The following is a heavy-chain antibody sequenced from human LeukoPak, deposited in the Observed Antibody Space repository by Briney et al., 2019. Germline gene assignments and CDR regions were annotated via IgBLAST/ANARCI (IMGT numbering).Heavy chain of an antibody. CDR3: ARAGIRLRLHWFDP. Sequence: PGGSLRLSCAASGFTFSDYYMSWIRQAPGKGLEWVSYISSSGSTIYYADSVKGRFTISRDNAKNSLYLQMNSLRAEDTAVYYCARAGIRLRLHWFDPWGQGTLVTVSS. V-gene: IGHV3-11*01. CDR1: GFTFSDYY. D-gene: IGHD4-17*01. CDR2: ISSSGSTI. J-gene: IGHJ5*02.